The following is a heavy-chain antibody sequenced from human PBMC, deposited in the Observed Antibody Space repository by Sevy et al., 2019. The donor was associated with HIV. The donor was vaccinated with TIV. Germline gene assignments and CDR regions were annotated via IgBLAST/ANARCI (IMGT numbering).Heavy chain of an antibody. D-gene: IGHD2-15*01. CDR1: GGSISSYY. V-gene: IGHV4-59*01. J-gene: IGHJ4*02. Sequence: SETLSPTCTVSGGSISSYYWSWIRQPPGKGLEWIGYIYYSGSTNYNPSLKSRVTISVDTSKNQFSLKLSSVTAADTAVYYCARGVVAAAGVDYWGQGTLVTVSS. CDR3: ARGVVAAAGVDY. CDR2: IYYSGST.